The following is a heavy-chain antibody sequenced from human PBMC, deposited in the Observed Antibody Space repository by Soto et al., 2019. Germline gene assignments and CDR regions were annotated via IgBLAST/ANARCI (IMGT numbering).Heavy chain of an antibody. CDR1: GYTFTSYG. D-gene: IGHD3-3*01. Sequence: ASVKVSCKASGYTFTSYGVSWVRQAPGQGLEWMGWISAYNGNTNYAQKLQGRVTMTTDTSTSTAYMELRSLRSDDTAVYYCARDLSDFWSGYYSVALDQKFDPWGQGTLVTVSS. V-gene: IGHV1-18*01. CDR3: ARDLSDFWSGYYSVALDQKFDP. J-gene: IGHJ5*02. CDR2: ISAYNGNT.